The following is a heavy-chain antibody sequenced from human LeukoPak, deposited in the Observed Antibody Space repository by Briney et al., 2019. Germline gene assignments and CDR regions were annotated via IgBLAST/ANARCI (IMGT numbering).Heavy chain of an antibody. CDR3: ARERAGQTYYDFWSGYYPEFGF. CDR1: GYTFTGYY. J-gene: IGHJ4*02. V-gene: IGHV1-46*01. CDR2: INPSGGST. D-gene: IGHD3-3*01. Sequence: GASVKVSCKASGYTFTGYYMHWVRQAPGQGLEWMGIINPSGGSTSYAQKFQGRVTMTRDTSTSTVYMELSSLRSEDTAVYYCARERAGQTYYDFWSGYYPEFGFWGQGTLVTVSS.